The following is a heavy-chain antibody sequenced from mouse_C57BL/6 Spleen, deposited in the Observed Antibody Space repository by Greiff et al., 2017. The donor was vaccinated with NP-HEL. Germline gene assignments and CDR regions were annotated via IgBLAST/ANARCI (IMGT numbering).Heavy chain of an antibody. V-gene: IGHV5-15*01. J-gene: IGHJ4*01. CDR1: GFTFSDYG. CDR3: ARKGGYDDGYYAMDY. Sequence: EVHLVESGGGLVQPGGSLKLSCAASGFTFSDYGMAWVRQAPRKGPEWVAFISNLAYSIYYADTVTGRFTISRENAKNTLYLEMSSLRSEDTAMYYCARKGGYDDGYYAMDYWGQGTSVTVSS. CDR2: ISNLAYSI. D-gene: IGHD2-2*01.